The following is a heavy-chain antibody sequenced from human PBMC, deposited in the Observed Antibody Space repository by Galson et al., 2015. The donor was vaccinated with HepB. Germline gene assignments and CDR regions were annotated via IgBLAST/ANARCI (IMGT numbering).Heavy chain of an antibody. CDR3: ARDFMATIAHNWFDP. D-gene: IGHD5-12*01. CDR2: IWYDGSNK. CDR1: GFTFSSYG. Sequence: SLRLSCAASGFTFSSYGMHWVRQAPGKGLEWVAVIWYDGSNKYYADSVKGRFTISRDNSKNTLYLQMNSLRAEDTAVYYCARDFMATIAHNWFDPWGQGTLVTVSS. V-gene: IGHV3-33*01. J-gene: IGHJ5*02.